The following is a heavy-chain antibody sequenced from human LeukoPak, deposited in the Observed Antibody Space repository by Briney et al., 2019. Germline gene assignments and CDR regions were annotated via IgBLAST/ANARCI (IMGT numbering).Heavy chain of an antibody. D-gene: IGHD5-12*01. CDR2: IRSTGDT. CDR3: ARDAGNSGYGCDL. V-gene: IGHV3-48*01. CDR1: GFIFSQYS. J-gene: IGHJ5*02. Sequence: GSLRLSCAASGFIFSQYSINWVRQAPGKGLEWVSHIRSTGDTFYADSVKGRFTISRDNARNSLYLQVNSLRAEDTAMYYCARDAGNSGYGCDLWGQGTLVTVSS.